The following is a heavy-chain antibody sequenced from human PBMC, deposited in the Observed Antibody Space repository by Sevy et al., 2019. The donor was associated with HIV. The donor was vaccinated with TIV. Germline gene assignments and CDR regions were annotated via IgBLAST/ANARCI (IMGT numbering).Heavy chain of an antibody. CDR3: ANGRSWYDAFDV. J-gene: IGHJ3*01. CDR2: ISESGGAT. Sequence: GGSLRLSCAASGFTFRNYAMTWVRQAPGKGLEWVSGISESGGATYYADSVKGRFTISRDNSKNTLYLQMNSLRADDTAVYYCANGRSWYDAFDVWGQGTMVTVSS. D-gene: IGHD6-13*01. V-gene: IGHV3-23*01. CDR1: GFTFRNYA.